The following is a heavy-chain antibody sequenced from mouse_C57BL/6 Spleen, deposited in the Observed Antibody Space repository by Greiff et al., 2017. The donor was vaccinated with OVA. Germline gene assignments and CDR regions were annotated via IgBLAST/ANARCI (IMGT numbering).Heavy chain of an antibody. CDR1: GYAFTNYL. D-gene: IGHD1-1*01. CDR2: INPGRGGT. Sequence: QVQLQQSGAELVRPGTSVKVSCKASGYAFTNYLIEWVKQRPGQGLEWIGVINPGRGGTNYNEKFKGKATLTADKSSSTAYMQLSSLTSEDSAVYFCARSGYYGSSPWFAYWGQGTLVTVSA. V-gene: IGHV1-54*01. J-gene: IGHJ3*01. CDR3: ARSGYYGSSPWFAY.